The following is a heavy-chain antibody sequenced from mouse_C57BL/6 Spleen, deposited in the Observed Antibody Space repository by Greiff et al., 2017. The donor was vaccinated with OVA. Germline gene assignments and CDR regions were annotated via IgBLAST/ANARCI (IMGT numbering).Heavy chain of an antibody. J-gene: IGHJ2*01. CDR3: ARSYGYDERVFDY. V-gene: IGHV1-7*01. CDR1: GYTFTSYW. D-gene: IGHD2-2*01. CDR2: INPSSGYT. Sequence: QVHVKQSGAELAKPGASVKLSCKASGYTFTSYWMHWVKQRPGQGLEWIGYINPSSGYTKYNQKFKDKATLTADKSSSTAYMQLSSLTYEDSAVYYCARSYGYDERVFDYWGQGTTLTVSS.